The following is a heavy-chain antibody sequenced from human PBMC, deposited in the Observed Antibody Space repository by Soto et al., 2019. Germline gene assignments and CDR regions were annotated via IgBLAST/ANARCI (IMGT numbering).Heavy chain of an antibody. D-gene: IGHD3-3*01. V-gene: IGHV1-46*03. CDR2: INPSGGST. J-gene: IGHJ4*02. CDR3: ARDGSDFWSGYLAWADY. CDR1: GYTFTSYY. Sequence: VASVKVSCKASGYTFTSYYMHWVRQAPGQGLEWMGIINPSGGSTSYAQKFQGRVTMTRDTSTSTVYMELSSLRSEDTAVYYCARDGSDFWSGYLAWADYWGQGTLVTVSS.